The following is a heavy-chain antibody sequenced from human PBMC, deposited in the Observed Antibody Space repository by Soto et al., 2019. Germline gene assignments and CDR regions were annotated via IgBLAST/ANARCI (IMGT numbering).Heavy chain of an antibody. CDR2: IYWNDDK. J-gene: IGHJ3*01. Sequence: QITLKESGPTLVKPTQTLTLTCTFSGFSLTTSGVGVGWIRQPPGKALEWLALIYWNDDKRYSPSLRSRLTITKDTSKNQAVLTMTNMDPVDTATYYCAHRDKSSGSYTLGVWGQGTMVTVSS. D-gene: IGHD1-26*01. V-gene: IGHV2-5*01. CDR3: AHRDKSSGSYTLGV. CDR1: GFSLTTSGVG.